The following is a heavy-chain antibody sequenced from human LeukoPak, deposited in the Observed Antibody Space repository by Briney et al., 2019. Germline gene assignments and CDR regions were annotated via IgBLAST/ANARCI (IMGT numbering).Heavy chain of an antibody. J-gene: IGHJ4*02. CDR3: ARDVDYANPRHDY. V-gene: IGHV3-7*01. D-gene: IGHD4/OR15-4a*01. Sequence: GESLRLSCAASGFTFFNYWMRWVRQAPGKGLEWVANINLEGSQKYYVDSLKGRFTISRDNANNLLYLQMNSLRAEDTAVYYCARDVDYANPRHDYWGQGTLVTVSS. CDR1: GFTFFNYW. CDR2: INLEGSQK.